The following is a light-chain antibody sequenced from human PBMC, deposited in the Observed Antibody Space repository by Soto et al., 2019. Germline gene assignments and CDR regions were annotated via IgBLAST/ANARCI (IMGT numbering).Light chain of an antibody. V-gene: IGKV1-8*01. J-gene: IGKJ1*01. CDR2: AAS. CDR3: QQYNSYRA. Sequence: AIPMTPSPSSFSASTGDRVTITCRASQGISSYLAWYQQKPGKAPKLLIYAASTLQSGVPSRFSGSGSGTEFTLTISSLQPDDSATYYCQQYNSYRAFGQGTKVDIK. CDR1: QGISSY.